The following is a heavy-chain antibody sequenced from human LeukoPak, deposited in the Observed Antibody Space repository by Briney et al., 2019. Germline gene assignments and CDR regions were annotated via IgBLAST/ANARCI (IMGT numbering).Heavy chain of an antibody. Sequence: GGSLRLSHAASGFTFKNHWIHWLRQAPGKGLVWVSRMNSDGSSTAYADSVKGRFTISRDNAKNTLYLEMNSLRAEDTAVYYCASDTVDGASGIDYWGKAALVTVSS. V-gene: IGHV3-74*01. CDR1: GFTFKNHW. J-gene: IGHJ4*02. CDR2: MNSDGSST. CDR3: ASDTVDGASGIDY. D-gene: IGHD5-12*01.